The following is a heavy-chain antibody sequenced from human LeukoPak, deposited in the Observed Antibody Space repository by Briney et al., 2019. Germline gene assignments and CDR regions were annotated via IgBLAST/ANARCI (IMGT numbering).Heavy chain of an antibody. V-gene: IGHV3-23*01. CDR1: GFTFSSYA. D-gene: IGHD3-22*01. Sequence: GGSLRLSCAASGFTFSSYAMSWVRQAPGKGLEWVSAISGSGGSTYYADSVKGRFTISRDNSKNTLYLQMNSPRAEDTAVYYCARGPFTYDSSGLSLSPFDPWGQGTLVTVSS. CDR2: ISGSGGST. CDR3: ARGPFTYDSSGLSLSPFDP. J-gene: IGHJ5*02.